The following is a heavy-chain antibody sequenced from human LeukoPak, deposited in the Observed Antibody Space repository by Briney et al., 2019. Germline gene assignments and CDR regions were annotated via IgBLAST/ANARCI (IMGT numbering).Heavy chain of an antibody. CDR1: GYTFTSNY. Sequence: ASVKVSCKASGYTFTSNYIHWVRQAPGQGLEWMGMIHPRDGSTSYAQKFQGRVTITADESTSTAYMELSSLRSEDTAVYYCASNLGYSSSWYFTWGQGTLVTVSS. CDR2: IHPRDGST. V-gene: IGHV1-46*01. J-gene: IGHJ4*02. CDR3: ASNLGYSSSWYFT. D-gene: IGHD6-13*01.